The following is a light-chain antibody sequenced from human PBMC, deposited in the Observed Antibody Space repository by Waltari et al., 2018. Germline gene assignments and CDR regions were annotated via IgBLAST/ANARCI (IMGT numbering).Light chain of an antibody. CDR1: NSDVGNYNL. Sequence: QSALTQPASVSGTPGQSITISCTGTNSDVGNYNLVSWYKHHPGEAPKLMICEVIKRPSGVSNRFSGSKSGNTASRTISGLQAEDEADYYCCSYAGSGTYVFGTGTKVTVL. CDR3: CSYAGSGTYV. V-gene: IGLV2-23*02. J-gene: IGLJ1*01. CDR2: EVI.